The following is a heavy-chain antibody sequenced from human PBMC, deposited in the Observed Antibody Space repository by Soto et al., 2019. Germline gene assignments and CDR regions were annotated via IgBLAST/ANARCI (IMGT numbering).Heavy chain of an antibody. V-gene: IGHV1-18*01. CDR3: ARGGIAAAGFTFSIGGGRKNYGMDV. CDR2: ISAYNGNT. D-gene: IGHD6-13*01. CDR1: GYTFTSYG. Sequence: GGPVKVSCKASGYTFTSYGISWVRQAPGQGLEWMGWISAYNGNTNYAQKLQGRVTMTTDTSTSTAYMELRSLRSDDTAVYYCARGGIAAAGFTFSIGGGRKNYGMDVWGQGTTVTVSS. J-gene: IGHJ6*02.